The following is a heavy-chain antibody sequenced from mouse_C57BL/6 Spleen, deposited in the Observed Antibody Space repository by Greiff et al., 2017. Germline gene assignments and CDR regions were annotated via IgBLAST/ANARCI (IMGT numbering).Heavy chain of an antibody. Sequence: QVQLKQSGAELVKPGASVKLSCKASGYTFTSYWMHWVKQRPGQGLEWIGMIHPNSGSTNYNEKFKSKATLTVDKSSSTAYMQLSSLTSEDSAVYYCASYGSSLLNVWGTGTTVTVSS. J-gene: IGHJ1*03. CDR3: ASYGSSLLNV. D-gene: IGHD1-1*01. V-gene: IGHV1-64*01. CDR2: IHPNSGST. CDR1: GYTFTSYW.